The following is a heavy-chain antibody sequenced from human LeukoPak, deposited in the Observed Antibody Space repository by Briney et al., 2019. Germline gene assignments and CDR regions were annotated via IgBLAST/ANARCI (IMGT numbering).Heavy chain of an antibody. J-gene: IGHJ5*02. Sequence: GSLRLSCSASGFPFSSYAMHWVRQAPGKGLEWIGFIHDSGRTNYNPSLNSRVTISLDTSKNQLSLRLSSVTSADTAVYYCARSGYYYSGVYNWFFDPWGQGTLVTVSS. CDR3: ARSGYYYSGVYNWFFDP. CDR1: GFPFSSYA. CDR2: IHDSGRT. V-gene: IGHV4-59*01. D-gene: IGHD2-15*01.